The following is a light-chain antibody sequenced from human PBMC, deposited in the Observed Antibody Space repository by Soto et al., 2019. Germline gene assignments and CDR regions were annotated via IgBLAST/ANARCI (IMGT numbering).Light chain of an antibody. CDR3: SSFTTANTWV. CDR2: EVT. Sequence: QSALTQPASVSGSPGQSITISCTGTSSDVGSNNFVSWFQQHPGKAPKLMIYEVTNRPSGVSYRFSGSKSGNTASLTISGLQAEDEADYYCSSFTTANTWVFGGGTKLT. CDR1: SSDVGSNNF. V-gene: IGLV2-14*01. J-gene: IGLJ3*02.